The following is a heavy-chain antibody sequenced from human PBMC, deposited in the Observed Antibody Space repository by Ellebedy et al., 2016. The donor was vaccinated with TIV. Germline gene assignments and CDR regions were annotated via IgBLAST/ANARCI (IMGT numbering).Heavy chain of an antibody. Sequence: GGSLRLXXSASGFTFSNYVMSWVRQAPGKGLQWVSGSSRIDDSTYYADSVKGRFTISRDNPKNTLYLQMNNLRAEDTAVYYCAKDRDDDGDYVFDSWGQGTLVTVSS. CDR1: GFTFSNYV. J-gene: IGHJ4*02. CDR3: AKDRDDDGDYVFDS. D-gene: IGHD4-17*01. CDR2: SSRIDDST. V-gene: IGHV3-23*01.